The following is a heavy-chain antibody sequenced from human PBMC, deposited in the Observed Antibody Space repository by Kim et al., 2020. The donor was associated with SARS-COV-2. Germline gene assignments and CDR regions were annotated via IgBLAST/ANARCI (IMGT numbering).Heavy chain of an antibody. J-gene: IGHJ4*02. Sequence: GGSLRLSCAASGFTFSSYGMHWVRQAPGKGLEWVAVIWYDGSNKYYADSVKGRFTISRDNSKNTLYLQMNSLRAEDTAVYYCARDAGTNYYDSSGCSLWGQGTLVTV. CDR3: ARDAGTNYYDSSGCSL. D-gene: IGHD3-22*01. CDR2: IWYDGSNK. V-gene: IGHV3-33*01. CDR1: GFTFSSYG.